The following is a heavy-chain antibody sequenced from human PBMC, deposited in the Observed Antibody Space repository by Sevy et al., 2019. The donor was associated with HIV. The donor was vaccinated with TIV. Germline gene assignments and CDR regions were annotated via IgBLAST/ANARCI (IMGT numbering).Heavy chain of an antibody. D-gene: IGHD1-26*01. CDR1: GFTFRTYA. Sequence: GGCLRLSCAASGFTFRTYALHWVRQAPGRGLEWLALISSNGDNAFYANSVRGRLTVSRDNSMNTLSLQMSSLTAEDTAVYYCARGPEWELTSFLSHWGQGTLVTVSS. CDR2: ISSNGDNA. CDR3: ARGPEWELTSFLSH. V-gene: IGHV3-30*07. J-gene: IGHJ4*02.